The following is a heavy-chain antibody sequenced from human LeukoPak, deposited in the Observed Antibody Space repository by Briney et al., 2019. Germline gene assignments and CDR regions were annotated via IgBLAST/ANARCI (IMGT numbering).Heavy chain of an antibody. Sequence: PSETLSLTCTVSGGSISSYYWNWIRQPPGKGLEWIGYIYYSGSTNYNPSLKSRVTISVDTSKNQFSLKLSSVTAADTAVYYCARHLGHYYGMDVWGQGTTVTVSS. D-gene: IGHD3-16*01. V-gene: IGHV4-59*08. CDR2: IYYSGST. CDR1: GGSISSYY. J-gene: IGHJ6*02. CDR3: ARHLGHYYGMDV.